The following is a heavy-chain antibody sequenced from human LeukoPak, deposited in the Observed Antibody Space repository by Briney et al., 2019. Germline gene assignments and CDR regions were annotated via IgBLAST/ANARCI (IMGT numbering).Heavy chain of an antibody. J-gene: IGHJ4*02. V-gene: IGHV4-59*12. CDR3: AIPREGLRNLRAFDY. Sequence: PSETLSLTCSVSGGSMSSYYWSWIRQSPGKGLEWIGYIYHSGSTDYNSSLKSRVTISEDTSKNQFSLKLSSVTAADTAVYYCAIPREGLRNLRAFDYWGQGTLVTVSS. CDR2: IYHSGST. CDR1: GGSMSSYY. D-gene: IGHD5-12*01.